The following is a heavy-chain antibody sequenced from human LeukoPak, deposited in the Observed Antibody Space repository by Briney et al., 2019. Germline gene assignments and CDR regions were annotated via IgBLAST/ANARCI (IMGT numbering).Heavy chain of an antibody. V-gene: IGHV3-23*01. D-gene: IGHD3-22*01. J-gene: IGHJ3*02. CDR2: ISNSGGGT. CDR3: AKESDSSGYSVPAFDI. CDR1: GFTFRSYA. Sequence: GGSYRLSCAASGFTFRSYAMSWVRQAPGKGLEWVSTISNSGGGTFYADSVRGRFTISRDNSKNTLYLQMNSLRAEDTAVYYCAKESDSSGYSVPAFDIWGQGTMDTVSS.